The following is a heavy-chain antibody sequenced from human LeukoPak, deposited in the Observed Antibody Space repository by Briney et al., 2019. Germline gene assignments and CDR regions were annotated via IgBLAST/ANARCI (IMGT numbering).Heavy chain of an antibody. Sequence: SETLSLTCAVYGGSFSGYYWSWIRQPPGKGLEWIGEINHSGSTYYNPSLKSRVTISVDTSKNQFSLKLSSVTAADTAVYYCARDTSRETHYFDYWGQGTLVTVSS. J-gene: IGHJ4*02. V-gene: IGHV4-34*01. CDR2: INHSGST. CDR1: GGSFSGYY. D-gene: IGHD1-26*01. CDR3: ARDTSRETHYFDY.